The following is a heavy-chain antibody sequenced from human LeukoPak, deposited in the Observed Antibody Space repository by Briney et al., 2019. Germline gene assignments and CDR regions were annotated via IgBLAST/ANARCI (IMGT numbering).Heavy chain of an antibody. Sequence: GGSLRLSCAASGFTFSSYAMHWVRQAPGKGLEWVAVISYDGSNKYYADSVKGRFTISRDNSKNTLYLQMNGLRAEDTAVYYCARDGYYYDSSGYYYIDYWGQGTLVTVSS. CDR3: ARDGYYYDSSGYYYIDY. CDR2: ISYDGSNK. J-gene: IGHJ4*02. CDR1: GFTFSSYA. V-gene: IGHV3-30-3*01. D-gene: IGHD3-22*01.